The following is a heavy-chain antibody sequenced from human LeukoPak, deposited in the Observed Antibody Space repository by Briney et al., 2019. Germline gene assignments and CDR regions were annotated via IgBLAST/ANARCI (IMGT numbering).Heavy chain of an antibody. D-gene: IGHD3-10*01. CDR3: ARYGSGSTWFDP. CDR1: GGSISSDNYR. CDR2: INYSGST. J-gene: IGHJ5*02. V-gene: IGHV4-30-4*01. Sequence: SETLSLTCTVPGGSISSDNYRWSWIRQPPGKGLEWIGYINYSGSTYYNPSLNSRVTISVDTSKNHFSLRLSSVTAADTAVYYCARYGSGSTWFDPWGQGTLVTVSS.